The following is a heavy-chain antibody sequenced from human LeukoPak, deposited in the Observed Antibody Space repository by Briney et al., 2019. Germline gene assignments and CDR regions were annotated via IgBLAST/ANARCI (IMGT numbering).Heavy chain of an antibody. CDR2: ISYDGSNK. CDR3: AKTGGRVVPAAIDY. CDR1: GFTFSSYG. Sequence: EGSLRPSCAASGFTFSSYGMHWVRQAPGKGLEWVAVISYDGSNKYYADSVKGRFTISRDNSKNTLYLQMNSLRAEDTAVYYCAKTGGRVVPAAIDYWGQGTLVTVSS. D-gene: IGHD2-2*01. J-gene: IGHJ4*02. V-gene: IGHV3-30*18.